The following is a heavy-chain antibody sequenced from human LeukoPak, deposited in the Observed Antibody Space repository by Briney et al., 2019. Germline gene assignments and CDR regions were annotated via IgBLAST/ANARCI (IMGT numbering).Heavy chain of an antibody. D-gene: IGHD5-24*01. CDR3: ARGWDGMDV. CDR2: IYDSGST. J-gene: IGHJ6*02. CDR1: GGSIRSSYYY. Sequence: NPSETLSLTCTVSGGSIRSSYYYWGWIRQPPGKGLEWIGSIYDSGSTYYNPSLKSRVTISVDTSKNQFSLKLSSVTAADTAVYYCARGWDGMDVWGQGTTVTVSS. V-gene: IGHV4-39*07.